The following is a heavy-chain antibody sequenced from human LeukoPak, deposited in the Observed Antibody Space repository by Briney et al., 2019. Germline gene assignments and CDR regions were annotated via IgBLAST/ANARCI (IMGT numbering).Heavy chain of an antibody. CDR2: INPNSGGT. CDR3: ARESPNCSSTSCLIDY. Sequence: ASVKVSCKASGYTFTGYYMHWVRQAPGQGLEWMGWINPNSGGTNYAQKFQGRVTMTRDTSISTAYMELSRLRSDDTAVYYCARESPNCSSTSCLIDYWGQGTLVTVS. CDR1: GYTFTGYY. D-gene: IGHD2-2*01. V-gene: IGHV1-2*02. J-gene: IGHJ4*02.